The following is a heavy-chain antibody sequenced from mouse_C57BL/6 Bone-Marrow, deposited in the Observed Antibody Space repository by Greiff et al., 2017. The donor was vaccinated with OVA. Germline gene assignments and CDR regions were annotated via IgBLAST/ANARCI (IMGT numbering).Heavy chain of an antibody. CDR1: GYTFTSYG. J-gene: IGHJ2*01. V-gene: IGHV1-81*01. CDR2: IYPRSGNT. CDR3: ARNYYGPFDY. Sequence: VQLQQSGAELARPGASVKLSCKASGYTFTSYGISWVKQRTGQGLEWIGEIYPRSGNTYYNEKFKGKATLTADKSSNTAYLELRSLTSEDSAVYFCARNYYGPFDYWGQGTTLTVSS. D-gene: IGHD1-2*01.